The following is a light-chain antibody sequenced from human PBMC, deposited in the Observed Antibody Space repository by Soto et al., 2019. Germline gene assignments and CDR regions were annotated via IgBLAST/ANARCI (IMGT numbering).Light chain of an antibody. J-gene: IGKJ5*01. CDR1: QGISSW. CDR3: QQANSFPPT. CDR2: AAS. Sequence: DIQMTQSPSSVSASVGDRVTITCRASQGISSWLDWYQQKPGKAPKLLIYAASSLHSGVPSRFSGSGSGTDFTLTISSLQPEDFATYYCQQANSFPPTFGQGTRLEIK. V-gene: IGKV1-12*01.